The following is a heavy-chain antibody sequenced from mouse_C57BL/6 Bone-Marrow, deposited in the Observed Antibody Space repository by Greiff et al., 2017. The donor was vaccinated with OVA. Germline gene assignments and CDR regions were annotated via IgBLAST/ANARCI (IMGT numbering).Heavy chain of an antibody. Sequence: VHLVESGAELARPGASVKLSCKASGYTFTSYGISWVKQRTGQGLEWIGEIYPRSGNTYYNEKFKGKATLTADKSSSTAYMELRSLTSEDSAVYFCARRGLRPWFAYWGQGTLVTVSA. CDR2: IYPRSGNT. CDR1: GYTFTSYG. D-gene: IGHD2-4*01. J-gene: IGHJ3*01. V-gene: IGHV1-81*01. CDR3: ARRGLRPWFAY.